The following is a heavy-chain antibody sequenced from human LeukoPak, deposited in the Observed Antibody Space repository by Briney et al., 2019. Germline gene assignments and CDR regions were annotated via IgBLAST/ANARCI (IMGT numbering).Heavy chain of an antibody. CDR3: AKPYYYGSRSYMDY. CDR1: GFTFSHYW. D-gene: IGHD3-10*01. Sequence: GGSLRLSCAASGFTFSHYWMHWVRQAPGKGLVWVSRIESDGGRTDYADSLKGRFTISRDNAKNTLYLEMNSLRAEDTAVYYCAKPYYYGSRSYMDYWGQGTLVTVSS. CDR2: IESDGGRT. V-gene: IGHV3-74*01. J-gene: IGHJ4*02.